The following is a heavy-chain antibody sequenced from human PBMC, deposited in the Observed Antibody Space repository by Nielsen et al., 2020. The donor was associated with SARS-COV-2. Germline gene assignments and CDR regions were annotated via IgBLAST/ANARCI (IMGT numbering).Heavy chain of an antibody. CDR2: INPSGGST. CDR1: GYTFTSYY. V-gene: IGHV1-46*01. J-gene: IGHJ3*02. D-gene: IGHD3-3*01. Sequence: ASVTVSCKASGYTFTSYYMHWVRQAPGQGLEWMGIINPSGGSTSYAQKFQGRVTMTRDTSTSTVYMELSSLRSEDTAVYYCAREGGYDFWSGSNGGHAFDIWGQGTMVTVSS. CDR3: AREGGYDFWSGSNGGHAFDI.